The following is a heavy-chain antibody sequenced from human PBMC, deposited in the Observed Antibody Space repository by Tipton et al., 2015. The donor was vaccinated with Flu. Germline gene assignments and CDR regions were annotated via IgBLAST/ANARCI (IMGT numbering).Heavy chain of an antibody. CDR1: GGTFSSYA. J-gene: IGHJ3*02. CDR3: AGERAQQLVLDDAFDI. D-gene: IGHD6-13*01. Sequence: QLVQSGPEVKKPGSSVKVSCKASGGTFSSYAISWVRQAPGQGLEWMGGIIPIFGTANYAQKFQGRVTITADESTSTAYMELSSLRSEDTAVYYCAGERAQQLVLDDAFDIWGQGTMVTVSS. CDR2: IIPIFGTA. V-gene: IGHV1-69*01.